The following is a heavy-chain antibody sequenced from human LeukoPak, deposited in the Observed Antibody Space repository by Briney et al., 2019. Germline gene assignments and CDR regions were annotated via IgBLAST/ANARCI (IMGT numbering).Heavy chain of an antibody. CDR3: ARVRWFGDIIGNYYYYYMDV. CDR1: GYTFTSYG. CDR2: ISAYNGNT. D-gene: IGHD3-10*01. V-gene: IGHV1-18*01. J-gene: IGHJ6*03. Sequence: ASVKVSCKASGYTFTSYGISWVRQAPGQGLEWMGWISAYNGNTNYAQKLQGRVTMTTDTSTSTAYMELRSLRSDDTAVYYCARVRWFGDIIGNYYYYYMDVWGKGTTVTVSS.